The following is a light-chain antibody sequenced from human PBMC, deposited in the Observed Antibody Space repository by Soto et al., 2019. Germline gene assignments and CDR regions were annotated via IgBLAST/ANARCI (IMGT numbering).Light chain of an antibody. V-gene: IGKV3-20*01. J-gene: IGKJ1*01. CDR1: QSVSSSY. CDR3: QQYGSSSWT. Sequence: EVVLTQSPGTLPLSPGERATLSCRASQSVSSSYLAWYQQKPGQAPRLLIYGTSSRATGIPDRFSGSGSGTDFTLTISRLEPEDFAVYYCQQYGSSSWTFGQGTKVEI. CDR2: GTS.